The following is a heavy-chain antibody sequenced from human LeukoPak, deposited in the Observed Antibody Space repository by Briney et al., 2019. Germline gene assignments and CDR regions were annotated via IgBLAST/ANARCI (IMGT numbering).Heavy chain of an antibody. V-gene: IGHV4-61*01. D-gene: IGHD3-22*01. Sequence: SETLSLTCTVSGGSISSSSYYWSWIRQPPGKGLEWIGYIYYSGSTNYNPSLKSRVTISVDTSKNQFSLKLSSVTAADTAVYYCARDYYDTSGYYHDYWGQGTLVTVSS. CDR2: IYYSGST. J-gene: IGHJ4*02. CDR1: GGSISSSSYY. CDR3: ARDYYDTSGYYHDY.